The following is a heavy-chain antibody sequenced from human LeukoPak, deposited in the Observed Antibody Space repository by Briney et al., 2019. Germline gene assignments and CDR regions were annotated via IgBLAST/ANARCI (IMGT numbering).Heavy chain of an antibody. Sequence: PGGSLRLSCAASGFTFSNYAMSWLRQAPGKGLEWVSAISGSSGSTYYTDSVKGRFTISRDNSKNTLYLQMNSLRAEDTAVYYCAKDMCSSTSCYIGYMDVWGKGTTVTVSS. CDR2: ISGSSGST. J-gene: IGHJ6*03. CDR3: AKDMCSSTSCYIGYMDV. D-gene: IGHD2-2*02. CDR1: GFTFSNYA. V-gene: IGHV3-23*01.